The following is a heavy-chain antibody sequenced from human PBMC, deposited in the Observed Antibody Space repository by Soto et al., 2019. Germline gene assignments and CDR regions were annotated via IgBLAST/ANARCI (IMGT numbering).Heavy chain of an antibody. CDR3: ARQTGSGSGTLDY. CDR1: GYGFTSYW. Sequence: GESLKISCKGSGYGFTSYWIAWVRQMPGKGLEWMGIIYPGDSDTRYSPSFQGQVTISADKSISTAYLQWSSLKASDTAMFYCARQTGSGSGTLDYWGQGTLVTVSS. V-gene: IGHV5-51*01. J-gene: IGHJ4*02. D-gene: IGHD3-10*01. CDR2: IYPGDSDT.